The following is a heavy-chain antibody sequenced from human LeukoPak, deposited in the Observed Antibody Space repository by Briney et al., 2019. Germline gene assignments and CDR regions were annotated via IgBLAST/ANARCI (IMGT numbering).Heavy chain of an antibody. CDR1: GGSIGSYY. Sequence: SETLSLTCTVSGGSIGSYYWSWIRQPPGKGLEWIGYIYYSVNTNYNPSLKSRVTISVDTSKNQFSLKLSSVTAADTAVYYCARAPNYYYGMDVWGQGTTVTVSS. J-gene: IGHJ6*02. V-gene: IGHV4-59*01. CDR2: IYYSVNT. CDR3: ARAPNYYYGMDV.